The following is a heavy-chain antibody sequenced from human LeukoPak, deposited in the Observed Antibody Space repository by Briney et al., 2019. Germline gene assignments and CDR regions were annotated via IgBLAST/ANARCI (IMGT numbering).Heavy chain of an antibody. J-gene: IGHJ4*02. V-gene: IGHV4-61*02. CDR1: GGSISSGSCY. CDR2: IYTSGST. CDR3: ARGSGGDY. Sequence: SETLSLTCTVSGGSISSGSCYWSWIRQPAGKGLEWIGRIYTSGSTNYNPSLKSRVTISVDTSKNQFSLKLSSVTAADTAVYYCARGSGGDYWGQGTLVTVSS. D-gene: IGHD1-14*01.